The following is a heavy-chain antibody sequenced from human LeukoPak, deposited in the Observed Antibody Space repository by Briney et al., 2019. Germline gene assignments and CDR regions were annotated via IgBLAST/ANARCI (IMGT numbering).Heavy chain of an antibody. Sequence: GGSLRLSCVASGFTFSNFWRSWVRQAPGKGLEWVANIKQDGSEKYYVDSVKGRFTISRDNAMNSLYLQMNSLRAEDTAVYYCTRDRGNNYGYNFDYWGQGTLVTVSS. J-gene: IGHJ4*02. CDR3: TRDRGNNYGYNFDY. V-gene: IGHV3-7*03. CDR2: IKQDGSEK. CDR1: GFTFSNFW. D-gene: IGHD5-18*01.